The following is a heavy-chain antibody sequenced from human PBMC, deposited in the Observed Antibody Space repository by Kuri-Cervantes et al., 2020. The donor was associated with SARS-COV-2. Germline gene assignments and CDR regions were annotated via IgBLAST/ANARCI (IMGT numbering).Heavy chain of an antibody. CDR3: ARISSGSVLRFLEWSAEDAFDI. V-gene: IGHV1-2*02. J-gene: IGHJ3*02. D-gene: IGHD3-3*01. CDR1: GYTFTGYY. CDR2: INPNSGGT. Sequence: ASVKVSCKASGYTFTGYYMHWVRQAPGQGLEWMGWINPNSGGTNYAQKFQGRVTMTRDTSISTAYMELSRLRSDDTAVYCCARISSGSVLRFLEWSAEDAFDIWGQGTMVTVSS.